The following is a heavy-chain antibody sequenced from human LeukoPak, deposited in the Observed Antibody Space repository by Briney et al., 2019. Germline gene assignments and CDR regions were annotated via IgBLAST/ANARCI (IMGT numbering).Heavy chain of an antibody. CDR2: VYYDGTS. D-gene: IGHD5-24*01. Sequence: SETLSLTCTVSGDSINSHSYYWGWIRQPPGKGLEWIGSVYYDGTSYSNPSLKSRVAVFVDTSRDQFSLDLSFVIAADTALYYCVRHISTNTGYFDSCGQGTLVSVSS. J-gene: IGHJ4*02. CDR3: VRHISTNTGYFDS. CDR1: GDSINSHSYY. V-gene: IGHV4-39*01.